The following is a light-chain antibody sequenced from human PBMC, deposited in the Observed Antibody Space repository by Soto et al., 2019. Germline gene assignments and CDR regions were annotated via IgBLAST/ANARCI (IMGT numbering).Light chain of an antibody. CDR2: LEGSGSY. J-gene: IGLJ2*01. CDR1: XXXXSYI. Sequence: QPVLTQSSSASASLXXSVXXXXXXXXXXXSYIIAWHQQQPGKAPRYLMKLEGSGSYNKGSGVPDRFSGSSSGADRYLTISNLQSEDEADYYCETWDSNTGVFGGGTKLTVL. CDR3: ETWDSNTGV. V-gene: IGLV4-60*03.